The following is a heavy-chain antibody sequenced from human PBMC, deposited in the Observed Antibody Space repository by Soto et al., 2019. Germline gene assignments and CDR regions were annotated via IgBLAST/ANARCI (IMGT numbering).Heavy chain of an antibody. CDR2: INPNGGFT. CDR1: GDTFNDYY. Sequence: ASLKVSCKTSGDTFNDYYIHWVRQAPGQGLEWMGWINPNGGFTNYAQKFQGWVTMTRDTSIRTVYMELSSLRSDDTAVYYCARESGGSTATFEYYYFYIDVWGKRARVTGSS. J-gene: IGHJ6*03. D-gene: IGHD1-26*01. V-gene: IGHV1-2*04. CDR3: ARESGGSTATFEYYYFYIDV.